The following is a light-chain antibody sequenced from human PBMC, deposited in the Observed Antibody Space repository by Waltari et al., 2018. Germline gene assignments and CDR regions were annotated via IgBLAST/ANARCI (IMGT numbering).Light chain of an antibody. CDR2: GAS. CDR1: QTISSN. J-gene: IGKJ3*01. Sequence: ELVMTHSPATLSVSQGDKATLSCRASQTISSNLAWDQQRPGQAPRLPIYGASNRATGIASRLSGIGSGTEFTLTIRSLQSEDFAVYSCQEYNNWPQLFTLGHGTNVDMK. V-gene: IGKV3D-15*01. CDR3: QEYNNWPQLFT.